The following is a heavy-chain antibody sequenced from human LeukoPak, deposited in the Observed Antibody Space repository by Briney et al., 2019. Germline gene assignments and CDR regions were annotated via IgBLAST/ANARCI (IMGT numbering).Heavy chain of an antibody. J-gene: IGHJ5*02. CDR2: IYHSGST. D-gene: IGHD2-15*01. CDR1: GGSISSSNW. CDR3: ARAYCSGGSCYSSRGMFDP. Sequence: SGTLSLTCAVSGGSISSSNWWSWVRQPPGKGLEWIGEIYHSGSTNYNPSLKSRVTISVDKSKNQFSLKLSSVTAADTAVYYCARAYCSGGSCYSSRGMFDPWGQGTLVTVSS. V-gene: IGHV4-4*02.